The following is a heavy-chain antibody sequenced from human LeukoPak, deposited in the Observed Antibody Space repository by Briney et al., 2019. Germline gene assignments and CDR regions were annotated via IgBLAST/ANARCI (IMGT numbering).Heavy chain of an antibody. Sequence: PSETLSLTCTVSGGSISSGSYHWSWIRQPAGKGLEWIGRIYTSGSTNYNPSLKSRVTISGDTSKNQFSLKLSSVTAADTAVYYCAREGYCSSTSCDAEYYYYYYMDVWGKGTTVTVSS. CDR2: IYTSGST. V-gene: IGHV4-61*02. CDR3: AREGYCSSTSCDAEYYYYYYMDV. D-gene: IGHD2-2*01. CDR1: GGSISSGSYH. J-gene: IGHJ6*03.